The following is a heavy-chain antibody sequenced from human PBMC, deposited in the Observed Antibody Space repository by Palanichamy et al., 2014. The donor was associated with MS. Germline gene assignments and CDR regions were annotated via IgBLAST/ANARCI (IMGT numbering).Heavy chain of an antibody. V-gene: IGHV3-9*01. CDR1: GFTFDAYA. Sequence: EVQPVESGGGSVQPGRSLRLSCAASGFTFDAYAMHWVRQAPGKGLKWVSGISWNSDTTGYADSVKGRFTISRDNAKNSLYAQMSSLRGEDTALYYCAKAALRTGTTGDDAFDIWSQGTMVTVSS. J-gene: IGHJ3*02. D-gene: IGHD1-1*01. CDR3: AKAALRTGTTGDDAFDI. CDR2: ISWNSDTT.